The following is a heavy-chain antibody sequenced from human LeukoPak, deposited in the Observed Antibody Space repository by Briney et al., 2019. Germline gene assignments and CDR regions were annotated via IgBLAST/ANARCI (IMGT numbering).Heavy chain of an antibody. CDR2: INPYSGDT. J-gene: IGHJ4*02. V-gene: IGHV1-2*06. CDR1: GYTFTGYH. D-gene: IGHD6-13*01. CDR3: ARDQGSLTRSWYTGY. Sequence: ASVRVSCKASGYTFTGYHIHWVRQAPGQGLEWMGRINPYSGDTNFAQKFQGRVTMTRDTSITTAYMDLSSLTPDDTAVYFCARDQGSLTRSWYTGYWGQGTQVTVSS.